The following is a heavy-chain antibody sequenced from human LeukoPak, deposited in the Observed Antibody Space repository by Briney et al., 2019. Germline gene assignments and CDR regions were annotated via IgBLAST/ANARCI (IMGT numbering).Heavy chain of an antibody. CDR3: AREEVVRSEGYYFDY. V-gene: IGHV3-21*01. J-gene: IGHJ4*02. D-gene: IGHD2-15*01. CDR2: ISSSSSYI. Sequence: GGSLRLSCAASGFTFSSYSMNWVRQAPGKGLEWVSSISSSSSYIYYADSVKGRFTISRDNAKNSLYLQMNSLRAEDTAVYYCAREEVVRSEGYYFDYWGQGTLVTVSS. CDR1: GFTFSSYS.